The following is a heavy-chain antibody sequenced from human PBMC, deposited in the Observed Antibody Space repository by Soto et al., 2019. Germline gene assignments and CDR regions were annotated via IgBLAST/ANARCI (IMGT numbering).Heavy chain of an antibody. CDR3: ARGGGSDSFDY. V-gene: IGHV4-30-2*01. CDR2: INHLETT. J-gene: IGHJ4*02. Sequence: SETLSLTCTVSGASIAFGGYSWSWIRQTPGKGLEWIGYINHLETTFYNPSFESRLTLSIDRAKNQFSLKLHSMSAADRAVYFCARGGGSDSFDYWGQGILVTVSS. CDR1: GASIAFGGYS. D-gene: IGHD1-26*01.